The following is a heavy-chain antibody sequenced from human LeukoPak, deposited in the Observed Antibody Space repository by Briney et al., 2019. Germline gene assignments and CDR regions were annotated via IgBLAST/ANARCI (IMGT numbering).Heavy chain of an antibody. J-gene: IGHJ5*02. V-gene: IGHV1-18*01. Sequence: GASVKVSCKASGCTFTSYGISWVRQAPGQGLEWMGWISAYNGNTNYAQKLQGRVTMTTDTSTSTAYMELRSLRSDDTAVYYCARDGTYYDFWSGSQNWFDPWGQGTLVTVSS. CDR3: ARDGTYYDFWSGSQNWFDP. D-gene: IGHD3-3*01. CDR1: GCTFTSYG. CDR2: ISAYNGNT.